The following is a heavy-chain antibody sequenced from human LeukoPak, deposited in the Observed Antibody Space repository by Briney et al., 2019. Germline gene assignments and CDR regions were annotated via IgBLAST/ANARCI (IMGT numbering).Heavy chain of an antibody. CDR1: GGSIRGYY. D-gene: IGHD2-8*02. J-gene: IGHJ4*02. CDR3: ARYYCPGGTCSHFDY. Sequence: SETLSLTCTVSGGSIRGYYWSWIRQPPGKGLEWIGYIFYNGNTDCNPSLKSRVSISVDTSKNQFSLRLSSVTAADTAVYYCARYYCPGGTCSHFDYWGQGTLVTVSS. V-gene: IGHV4-59*08. CDR2: IFYNGNT.